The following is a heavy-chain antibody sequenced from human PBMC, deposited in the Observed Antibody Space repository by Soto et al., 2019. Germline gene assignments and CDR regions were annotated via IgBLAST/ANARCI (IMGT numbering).Heavy chain of an antibody. V-gene: IGHV1-8*01. Sequence: ASVKVSGKAAGDTFTTYDINWVRQATGHGLEWMGWINPNSGNIGYAQRFQGRVTMTRDTAIRTAYMEVSSLRPDDTAVYYCARGRASGSYYLLDYWGQGTLVTVSS. CDR2: INPNSGNI. CDR1: GDTFTTYD. J-gene: IGHJ4*02. CDR3: ARGRASGSYYLLDY. D-gene: IGHD3-10*01.